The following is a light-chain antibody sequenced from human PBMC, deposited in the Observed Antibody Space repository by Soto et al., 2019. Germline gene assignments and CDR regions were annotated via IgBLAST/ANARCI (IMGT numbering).Light chain of an antibody. CDR1: SSDVGGYNY. CDR3: SSHGGRKTFYV. J-gene: IGLJ1*01. CDR2: EVS. Sequence: QSALAHPPSASWSPGKSVTISCTGTSSDVGGYNYVSWYQHHPGKAPKLIIYEVSKRPSGVPDRFSASKSGNTASLTVSGLQAEDEADYHCSSHGGRKTFYVFGTGTKVTVL. V-gene: IGLV2-8*01.